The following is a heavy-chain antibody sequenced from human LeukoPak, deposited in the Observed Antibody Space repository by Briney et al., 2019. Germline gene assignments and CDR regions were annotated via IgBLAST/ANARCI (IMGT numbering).Heavy chain of an antibody. D-gene: IGHD6-19*01. CDR1: GFTVSSNY. V-gene: IGHV3-66*01. CDR2: IYSGGST. J-gene: IGHJ4*02. Sequence: GGSLRLSCAASGFTVSSNYMSWVRQAPGKGLEWVSVIYSGGSTYYADSVKGRFTISRDNSKNTLYLQMNSLRAEDTAVYYCARGVGYNTGWYYFNYWGQGTLVTVSS. CDR3: ARGVGYNTGWYYFNY.